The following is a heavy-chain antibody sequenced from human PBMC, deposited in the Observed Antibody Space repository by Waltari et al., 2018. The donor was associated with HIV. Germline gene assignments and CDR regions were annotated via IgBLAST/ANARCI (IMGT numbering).Heavy chain of an antibody. CDR2: ISGSGGST. J-gene: IGHJ4*02. Sequence: EVQLLESGGGLVQPGESLRLSCAASGFAFGAYAMSWVRQGRGKGLEWVSTISGSGGSTNYADSVKGRFTSSRDRSKNTLYLQMNSLRAEDTAVYYCAKDPTPESESRVFNDYWGQGTLVTVSS. D-gene: IGHD3-16*01. CDR1: GFAFGAYA. V-gene: IGHV3-23*01. CDR3: AKDPTPESESRVFNDY.